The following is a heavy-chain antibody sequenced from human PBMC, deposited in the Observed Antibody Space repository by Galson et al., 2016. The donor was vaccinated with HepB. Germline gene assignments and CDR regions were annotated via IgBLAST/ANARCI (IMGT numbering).Heavy chain of an antibody. CDR3: SSRDFTHYGVDY. J-gene: IGHJ4*02. D-gene: IGHD3-16*01. V-gene: IGHV3-73*01. CDR2: IRSKTHSFAT. CDR1: GFIFSGSV. Sequence: SLRLSCAGSGFIFSGSVMHWVRQASGKGLEWVVRIRSKTHSFATAYATSVEGRFTISRDDSKNTTYLLMNSLKTEDTAVYYCSSRDFTHYGVDYWGLGTLVIVSS.